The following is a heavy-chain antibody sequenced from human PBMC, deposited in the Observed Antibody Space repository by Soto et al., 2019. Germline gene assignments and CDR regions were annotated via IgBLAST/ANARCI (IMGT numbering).Heavy chain of an antibody. D-gene: IGHD5-12*01. V-gene: IGHV4-31*03. CDR3: ARAYGGYADY. J-gene: IGHJ4*02. Sequence: SETLSLTCTVSGGSISNGGYYWSWIRQHPGKGLEWIGYIYYSGSTYYNPSLKSRVTISVDTSKNQFSLKLSSVTAADTAVYYCARAYGGYADYWGQGALVTVSS. CDR1: GGSISNGGYY. CDR2: IYYSGST.